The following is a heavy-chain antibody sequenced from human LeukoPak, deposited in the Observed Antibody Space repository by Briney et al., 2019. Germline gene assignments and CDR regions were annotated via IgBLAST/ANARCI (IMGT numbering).Heavy chain of an antibody. Sequence: PGGSLRLSCAASGFTFSSYAMSWVRQAPGKGLEWVSAISGSGGSTYYADSVKGRFTIARDNSKNTLYLQMNSLRAEGTAVYYCAMGRVWHFDYWGQGTLVTVSS. CDR2: ISGSGGST. J-gene: IGHJ4*02. CDR3: AMGRVWHFDY. V-gene: IGHV3-23*01. CDR1: GFTFSSYA. D-gene: IGHD3-16*01.